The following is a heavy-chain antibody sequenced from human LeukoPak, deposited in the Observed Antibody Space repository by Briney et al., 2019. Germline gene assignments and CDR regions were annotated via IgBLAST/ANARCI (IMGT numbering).Heavy chain of an antibody. Sequence: PGGPLRLSCAASGFTFSSYAMHWVRQAPGKGLEWVAVISYDGSNKYYADSVKGRFTISRDNSKNTLYLQMNSLRAEDTAVYYCARDSFSSWYSYYYGMDVWGQGTTVTVSS. CDR2: ISYDGSNK. V-gene: IGHV3-30-3*01. J-gene: IGHJ6*02. D-gene: IGHD6-13*01. CDR3: ARDSFSSWYSYYYGMDV. CDR1: GFTFSSYA.